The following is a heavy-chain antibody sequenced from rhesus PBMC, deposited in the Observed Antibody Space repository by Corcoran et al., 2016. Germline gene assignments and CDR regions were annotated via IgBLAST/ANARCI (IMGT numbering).Heavy chain of an antibody. CDR1: GGSISSSNW. D-gene: IGHD3-3*01. Sequence: QVQLQESGPGLVKPSETLSLTCAVSGGSISSSNWWSWIRQSPGKGLEWIGGIYGSGGSTEYNPSLKSRVPISKDTSMNQFSLKLSSVTAADTAVYYCARAGGFWTGFYGLDSWGQGVVVTVSS. CDR2: IYGSGGST. CDR3: ARAGGFWTGFYGLDS. V-gene: IGHV4-93*01. J-gene: IGHJ6*01.